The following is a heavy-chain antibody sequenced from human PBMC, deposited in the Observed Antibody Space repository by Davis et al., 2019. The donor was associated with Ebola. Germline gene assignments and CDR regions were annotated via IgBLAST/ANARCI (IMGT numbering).Heavy chain of an antibody. J-gene: IGHJ4*02. CDR3: AKYVALYSSLYYFDY. D-gene: IGHD2-15*01. CDR1: GFTFSDYY. Sequence: GGSLRLSCAASGFTFSDYYMSWIRQAPGKGLEWVSYISSSGSTIYYADSVKGRFTISRDNSKNTLYLQMNSLRAEDTAVYYCAKYVALYSSLYYFDYWGQGTLVTVSS. V-gene: IGHV3-11*01. CDR2: ISSSGSTI.